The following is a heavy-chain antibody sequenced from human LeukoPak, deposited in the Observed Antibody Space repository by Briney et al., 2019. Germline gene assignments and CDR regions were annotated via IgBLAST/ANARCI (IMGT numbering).Heavy chain of an antibody. D-gene: IGHD3-10*01. V-gene: IGHV3-33*01. Sequence: PGRSLRLSCAASGFTFSSYGMHWVRQAPGKGLEWVAVIWYDGSNKYYADSVKGRSTISRDNSKNTLYLQMNSLRAEDTAVYYCAFSSGSGKYYYYGMDVWGKGTTVTVSS. CDR3: AFSSGSGKYYYYGMDV. J-gene: IGHJ6*04. CDR1: GFTFSSYG. CDR2: IWYDGSNK.